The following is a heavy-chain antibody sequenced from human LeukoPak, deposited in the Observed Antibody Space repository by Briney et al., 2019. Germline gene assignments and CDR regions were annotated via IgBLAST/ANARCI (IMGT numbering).Heavy chain of an antibody. Sequence: GGSLRLSCTDSGFTFGEYAMSWLRPAPREGLEWVGFIRSKAYGGTTEYAASVKGRFTISRDDSKSIAYLQMNSLKTEDTAVYYCTRDNSIPWYYFDYWGQGTLVTVSS. D-gene: IGHD4-23*01. J-gene: IGHJ4*02. V-gene: IGHV3-49*03. CDR3: TRDNSIPWYYFDY. CDR1: GFTFGEYA. CDR2: IRSKAYGGTT.